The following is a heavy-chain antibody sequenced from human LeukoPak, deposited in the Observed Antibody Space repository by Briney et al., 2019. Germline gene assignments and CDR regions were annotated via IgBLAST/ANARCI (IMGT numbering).Heavy chain of an antibody. CDR1: GFTFSSYG. V-gene: IGHV3-33*08. CDR2: IWYGGSNK. CDR3: ASVLWFGGIFFDY. J-gene: IGHJ4*02. D-gene: IGHD3-10*01. Sequence: GGSLRLSCAASGFTFSSYGMHWVRQAPGKGLEWVAVIWYGGSNKYYADSVKGRFTISRDNARNSLYLQMNSLRAEDTAVYYCASVLWFGGIFFDYWGQGTLVTVSS.